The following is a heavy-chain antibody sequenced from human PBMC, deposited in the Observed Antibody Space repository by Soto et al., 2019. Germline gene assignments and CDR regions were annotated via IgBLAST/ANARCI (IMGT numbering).Heavy chain of an antibody. D-gene: IGHD3-3*01. CDR1: GYSITSYW. J-gene: IGHJ6*02. CDR2: IYPGDSDT. V-gene: IGHV5-51*01. CDR3: ARQGDFWSGYHHPYYCYGMDV. Sequence: LGESLKLCCKGSGYSITSYWIGWVRQMPGKGLEWMGIIYPGDSDTRYSPSFQGQVTISADKSISTAYLQWSSLKASDTAMYYCARQGDFWSGYHHPYYCYGMDVWGQGTTVTVSS.